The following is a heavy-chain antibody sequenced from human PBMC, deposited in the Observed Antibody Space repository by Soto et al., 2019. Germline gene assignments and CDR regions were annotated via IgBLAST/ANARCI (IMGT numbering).Heavy chain of an antibody. V-gene: IGHV5-51*01. CDR1: GYMFTSYW. D-gene: IGHD1-26*01. Sequence: PGESLKISCKGSGYMFTSYWIGWVRQMPGKGLEWMGIIHGGDSNTRYSPSFDGQVTISTDKSINTAYQQWSSLKASDTAMYYCARYSIVGAPGDFDYWGQGTLVTVSS. CDR3: ARYSIVGAPGDFDY. CDR2: IHGGDSNT. J-gene: IGHJ4*02.